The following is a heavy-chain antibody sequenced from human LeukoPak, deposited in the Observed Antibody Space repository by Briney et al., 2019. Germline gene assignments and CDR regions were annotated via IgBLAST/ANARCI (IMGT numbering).Heavy chain of an antibody. D-gene: IGHD3-22*01. CDR1: GFIFNDSY. J-gene: IGHJ4*02. CDR2: ISSSGIAK. CDR3: ARGDSSACPEF. Sequence: GGSLRLSCAASGFIFNDSYMNWIRQAPGKGLEWISYISSSGIAKNYADSVKGRFTISRDNANNSLYLQINSLRADDTAVFYCARGDSSACPEFWGQGILVTVSS. V-gene: IGHV3-11*01.